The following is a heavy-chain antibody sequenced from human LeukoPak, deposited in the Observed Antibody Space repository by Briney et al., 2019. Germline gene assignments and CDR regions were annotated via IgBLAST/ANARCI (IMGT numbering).Heavy chain of an antibody. Sequence: SETLSLTCTVSGGSISSSSYYWGWIRQPPGRGLEWIGSIYYSGSTYYNPSLKSRFTISVDTTKNQFSLQLSSVTAADTAVYYCARVDYYYYMDVWGKGTTVTISS. CDR3: ARVDYYYYMDV. CDR1: GGSISSSSYY. J-gene: IGHJ6*03. V-gene: IGHV4-39*07. CDR2: IYYSGST.